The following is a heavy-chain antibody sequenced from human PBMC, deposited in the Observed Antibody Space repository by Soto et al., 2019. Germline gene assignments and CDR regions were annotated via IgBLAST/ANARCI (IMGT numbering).Heavy chain of an antibody. D-gene: IGHD3-16*01. CDR1: GGSIHGHY. CDR3: AGELIMQNYFDT. V-gene: IGHV4-59*11. J-gene: IGHJ4*02. CDR2: IDSSGST. Sequence: QVQLQQSGPELLNHSETLFLTCTGSGGSIHGHYWTWMRQFPGGGLEWIGYIDSSGSTNYNSALKSRLTTALDPSTNIFSLWLTSVTAADTAVYYCAGELIMQNYFDTWGQGSLFTAPS.